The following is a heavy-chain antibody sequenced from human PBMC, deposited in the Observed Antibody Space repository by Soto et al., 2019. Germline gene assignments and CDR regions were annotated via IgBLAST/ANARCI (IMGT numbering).Heavy chain of an antibody. J-gene: IGHJ6*03. CDR3: ARYCSGGSCYPYYMDV. V-gene: IGHV1-18*01. CDR1: GYTFTSYG. Sequence: ASVQVSCKASGYTFTSYGISWVRQAPGQGLEWMGWISAYNGNTNYAQKLQGRVTMTTDTSTSTAYMELRSLRSDDTAVYYCARYCSGGSCYPYYMDVWGKGTTVTVSS. D-gene: IGHD2-15*01. CDR2: ISAYNGNT.